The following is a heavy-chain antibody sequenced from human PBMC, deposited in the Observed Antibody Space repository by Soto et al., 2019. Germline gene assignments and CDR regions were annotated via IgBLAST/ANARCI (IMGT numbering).Heavy chain of an antibody. CDR2: IIPIFGTA. J-gene: IGHJ3*02. Sequence: QVQLVQSGAEVKKPGSSVKVSCKASGGTFSSYAISWVRQAPGQGLEWMGGIIPIFGTANYAQKFQGRVTITADESTSTAYMELSSLRSEDTAVYYCARGSYYYDSSGYQGAFDIWGQGTMVTVSA. D-gene: IGHD3-22*01. CDR1: GGTFSSYA. V-gene: IGHV1-69*01. CDR3: ARGSYYYDSSGYQGAFDI.